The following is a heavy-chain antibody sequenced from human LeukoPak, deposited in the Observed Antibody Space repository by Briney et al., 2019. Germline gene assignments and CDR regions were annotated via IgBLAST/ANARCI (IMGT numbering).Heavy chain of an antibody. CDR2: ISSSGSSI. J-gene: IGHJ3*02. V-gene: IGHV3-11*04. CDR1: GFTFSDYY. CDR3: ARDGPRPPLVGVLVGAFDI. Sequence: GGSLRLSCAASGFTFSDYYMSWIRQAPGKGLEWVSYISSSGSSIYYADSVKGRFTISRDNAKNSLYLQMNSLRAEDTAVYYCARDGPRPPLVGVLVGAFDIWGQGTMATVSS. D-gene: IGHD1-26*01.